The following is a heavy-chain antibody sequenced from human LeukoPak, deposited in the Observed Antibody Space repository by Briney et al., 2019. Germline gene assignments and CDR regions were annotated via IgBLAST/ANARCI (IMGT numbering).Heavy chain of an antibody. D-gene: IGHD6-19*01. Sequence: ASVKVSCKASGYTLSNFGISWVRQALGQGLEWMGWISAYNGDTYYAQEFQGRVTLTTDTSTNTAYMELRSVRSDDTAMYYCARDILGYSSGRFDYWGQGTLVTVSS. V-gene: IGHV1-18*01. CDR3: ARDILGYSSGRFDY. J-gene: IGHJ4*02. CDR2: ISAYNGDT. CDR1: GYTLSNFG.